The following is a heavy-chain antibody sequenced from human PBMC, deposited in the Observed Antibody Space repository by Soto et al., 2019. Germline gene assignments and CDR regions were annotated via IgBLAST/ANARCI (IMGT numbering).Heavy chain of an antibody. V-gene: IGHV1-69*13. CDR1: GGTFSSYA. D-gene: IGHD3-3*01. CDR2: IIPIFGTA. J-gene: IGHJ3*02. CDR3: ARDPQLDFLPNDAFDI. Sequence: ASVKVSCKASGGTFSSYAIIWVRRPPGQGLEWMGGIIPIFGTANYAQKFQGRVTITADESTSTAYMELSSLRSEDTVVYYCARDPQLDFLPNDAFDIWGQGTMVTVSS.